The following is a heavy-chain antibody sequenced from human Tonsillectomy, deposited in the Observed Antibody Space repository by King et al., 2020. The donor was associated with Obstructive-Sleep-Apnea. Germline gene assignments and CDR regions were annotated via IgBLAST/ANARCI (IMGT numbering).Heavy chain of an antibody. D-gene: IGHD4-17*01. Sequence: VQLVESGGGLVKPGGSLRLSCAASGFTFSSYSMNWVRQAPGKGLEWVSSISSSSSYIYYADSEKVRFTISRDNAKNSLYLQMNSLRAEDTAVYYCARVVLYGDYDPYYFDYWGQGTLVTVSS. CDR3: ARVVLYGDYDPYYFDY. CDR1: GFTFSSYS. V-gene: IGHV3-21*01. J-gene: IGHJ4*02. CDR2: ISSSSSYI.